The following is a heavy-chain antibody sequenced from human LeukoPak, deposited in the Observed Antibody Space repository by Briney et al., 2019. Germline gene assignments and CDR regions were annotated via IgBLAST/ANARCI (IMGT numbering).Heavy chain of an antibody. D-gene: IGHD2-2*01. CDR3: ARDIVVLDNNWFDP. Sequence: SETLSLTCTVSGGSICRYDWSWIRPPPGKGLEWIGSFYYNGSTNYNPSLKSRVTISVDTSKNQFLLKLSSVTAADTAVYYCARDIVVLDNNWFDPWGQGTLVTVSS. CDR2: FYYNGST. V-gene: IGHV4-59*12. J-gene: IGHJ5*02. CDR1: GGSICRYD.